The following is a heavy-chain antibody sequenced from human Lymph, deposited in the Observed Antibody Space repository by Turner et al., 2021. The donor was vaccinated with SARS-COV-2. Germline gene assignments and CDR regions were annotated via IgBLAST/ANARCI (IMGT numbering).Heavy chain of an antibody. Sequence: QVKLVASGGGVVQPGRSLRLSCAASGFTFSSYGMHWVRQAPGKGLEWVAVISYDGSNKYYADSVKGRFTISRDNSKNTLYLQMNSLRAEDTAVYYCAKVRSIFGVVIGGMDVWGQGTTVTVSS. CDR1: GFTFSSYG. CDR2: ISYDGSNK. D-gene: IGHD3-3*01. J-gene: IGHJ6*02. CDR3: AKVRSIFGVVIGGMDV. V-gene: IGHV3-30*18.